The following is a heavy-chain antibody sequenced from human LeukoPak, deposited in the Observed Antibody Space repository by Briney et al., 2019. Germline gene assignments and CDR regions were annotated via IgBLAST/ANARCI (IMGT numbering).Heavy chain of an antibody. CDR1: GFTFSSYG. J-gene: IGHJ5*02. D-gene: IGHD2-2*01. V-gene: IGHV3-33*01. Sequence: GGSLRLSCAASGFTFSSYGMHWVRQAPGKGLEWVAVIWYDGSNKYYADSVKGRFTISRDNSKNTLYLQMNSLRAEDTAVYYCARGRWLGYCSSTSCYGNWFDPWGQETLVTVSS. CDR3: ARGRWLGYCSSTSCYGNWFDP. CDR2: IWYDGSNK.